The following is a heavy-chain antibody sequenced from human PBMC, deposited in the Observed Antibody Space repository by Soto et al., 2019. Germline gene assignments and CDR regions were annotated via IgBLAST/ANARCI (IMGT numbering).Heavy chain of an antibody. Sequence: EVQLVESGGGLVKPGGSLRLSCAASGFTFSNAWMSWVRQAPGKGLEWVGRIKSKTDGGTTDYAAPVKGRFTISRDDSKNTLYLQMNSLKTEDTAVYYCTTSLTRYYYMDVWGKGTTVTVSS. CDR1: GFTFSNAW. CDR3: TTSLTRYYYMDV. CDR2: IKSKTDGGTT. V-gene: IGHV3-15*01. J-gene: IGHJ6*03.